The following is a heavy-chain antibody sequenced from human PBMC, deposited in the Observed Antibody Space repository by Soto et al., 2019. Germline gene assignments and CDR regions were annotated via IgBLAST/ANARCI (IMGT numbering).Heavy chain of an antibody. Sequence: PGESLKIYCKGSGYSFTSYWIGWVRQMPGKGLEWMGIIYPGDSDTRCSPSFQGQVTISADKSISTAYLQWSSLKASDTAMYYCARRTAVAGHDAFDIWGQGTMVTVSS. CDR3: ARRTAVAGHDAFDI. J-gene: IGHJ3*02. D-gene: IGHD6-19*01. V-gene: IGHV5-51*01. CDR1: GYSFTSYW. CDR2: IYPGDSDT.